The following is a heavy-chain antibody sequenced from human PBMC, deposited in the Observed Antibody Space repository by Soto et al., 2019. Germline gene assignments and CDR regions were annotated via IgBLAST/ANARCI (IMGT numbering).Heavy chain of an antibody. Sequence: SETLSLTCIVSGGSISEKYWNWVRQPPGKGLEWIGLIFANGHTDYNPSLKSRVTMSVDASKNQFSLRLTSMTAADTAVYYCVASLAASGLNWLDPWGRGTLVNVS. CDR2: IFANGHT. D-gene: IGHD6-13*01. J-gene: IGHJ5*02. CDR3: VASLAASGLNWLDP. V-gene: IGHV4-4*07. CDR1: GGSISEKY.